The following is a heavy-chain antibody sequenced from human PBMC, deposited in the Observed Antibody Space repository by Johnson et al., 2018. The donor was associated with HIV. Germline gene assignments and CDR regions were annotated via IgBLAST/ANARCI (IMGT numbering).Heavy chain of an antibody. CDR3: ARDKPIVVVMKSDAFDI. J-gene: IGHJ3*02. CDR2: INWNGGST. V-gene: IGHV3-20*04. CDR1: GFTFSSYA. D-gene: IGHD3-22*01. Sequence: VQLVESGGGVVQPGRSLRLSCAASGFTFSSYAMHWVRQAPGKGLEWVSGINWNGGSTGYADSVKGRFTISRDNAKNSLYLQMNSLRAEDTAVYYCARDKPIVVVMKSDAFDIWGQGTMVTVSS.